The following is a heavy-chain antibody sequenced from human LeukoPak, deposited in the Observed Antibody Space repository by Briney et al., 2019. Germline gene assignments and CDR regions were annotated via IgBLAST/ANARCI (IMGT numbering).Heavy chain of an antibody. CDR3: ASWGTSGWYHY. CDR1: GFTFSSYS. D-gene: IGHD6-19*01. V-gene: IGHV3-48*01. Sequence: GGSLRLSCAASGFTFSSYSMNWVRQAPGKGLEWVSYISSSSSTIYYADSVKGRFTISRDNAKNSLYLQMNSQRAEDTAVYYCASWGTSGWYHYWGQGTLVTVSS. CDR2: ISSSSSTI. J-gene: IGHJ4*02.